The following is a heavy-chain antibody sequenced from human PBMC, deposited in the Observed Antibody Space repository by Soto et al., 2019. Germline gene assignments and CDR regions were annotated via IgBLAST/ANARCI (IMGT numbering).Heavy chain of an antibody. D-gene: IGHD3-10*01. CDR1: GGPFRSYA. V-gene: IGHV1-69*06. Sequence: SVKVSCKASGGPFRSYAISWVRQAPGQGLEWMGGIIPIFGTANYAQKFQGRVTITAGKSTSTAYMELSSLRSEDTAVYYCARGKHYYGSGSYYNWFDPWGQGTLVTVSS. CDR3: ARGKHYYGSGSYYNWFDP. J-gene: IGHJ5*02. CDR2: IIPIFGTA.